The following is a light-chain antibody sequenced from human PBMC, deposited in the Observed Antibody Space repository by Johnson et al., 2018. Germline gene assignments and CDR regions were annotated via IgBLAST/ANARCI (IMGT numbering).Light chain of an antibody. CDR1: SSNIGNNY. Sequence: QSVLTQPPSVSAAPGQKVTISCSGSSSNIGNNYVSWYQQLPGTAPKLLIYENNKRPSGIPDRFSGSKSGTSATLGITGLQTGDEADYYGGTWDSSLSAGNVFGTGTNVTVL. V-gene: IGLV1-51*02. CDR2: ENN. J-gene: IGLJ1*01. CDR3: GTWDSSLSAGNV.